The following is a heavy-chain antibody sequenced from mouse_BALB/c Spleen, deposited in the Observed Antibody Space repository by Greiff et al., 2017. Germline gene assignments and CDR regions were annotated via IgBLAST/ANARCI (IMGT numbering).Heavy chain of an antibody. CDR2: IDTSDSEN. V-gene: IGHV1-69*02. Sequence: QVQLQQPGAELVKPGAPVKLSCKASGYTFTSYWMNWVKQRPGRGLEWIGRIDTSDSENHYNQKFKDKATLTVDKSSSTAYIQLSSLTSEDSAVYYCARMDGNYYAMDYWGQGTSVTVSS. CDR1: GYTFTSYW. D-gene: IGHD2-1*01. J-gene: IGHJ4*01. CDR3: ARMDGNYYAMDY.